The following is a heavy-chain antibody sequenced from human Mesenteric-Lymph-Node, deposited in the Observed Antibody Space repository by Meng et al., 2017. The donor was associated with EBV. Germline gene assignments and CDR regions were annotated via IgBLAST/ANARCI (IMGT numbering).Heavy chain of an antibody. J-gene: IGHJ4*02. CDR3: AGGDYVNQFNY. Sequence: ELEEFGSGLVKPSRTLSLTCTVSVGSGNSGGYSWSWIRQSPEKGLEWIGYVHHSGLTYYNPSLETRVIISLERSKNQFSLKLTSVTAADTAVYYCAGGDYVNQFNYWGQGTLVTVSS. CDR2: VHHSGLT. D-gene: IGHD4-17*01. V-gene: IGHV4-30-2*06. CDR1: VGSGNSGGYS.